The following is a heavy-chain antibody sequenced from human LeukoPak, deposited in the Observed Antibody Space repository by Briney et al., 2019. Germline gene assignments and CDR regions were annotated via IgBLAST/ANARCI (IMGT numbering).Heavy chain of an antibody. Sequence: SETLSLTCIVSGASISSSIYHWGWVRQPPGKDLEWIGSIYYSGSTYYNPSLKSRVTVSVDTSKNQFSLRLTSVTAADTAVYYCARHGGYCTSTTCFLSWFHPWGQGTLVTVSS. V-gene: IGHV4-39*01. D-gene: IGHD2-2*01. CDR2: IYYSGST. CDR3: ARHGGYCTSTTCFLSWFHP. CDR1: GASISSSIYH. J-gene: IGHJ5*02.